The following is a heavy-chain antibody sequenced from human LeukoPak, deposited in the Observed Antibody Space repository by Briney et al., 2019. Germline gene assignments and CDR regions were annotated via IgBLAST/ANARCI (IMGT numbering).Heavy chain of an antibody. CDR3: ARRLGNNSILDY. CDR1: GGSISSSSYY. Sequence: SETLSLTCTVSGGSISSSSYYWGWIRQPPGKGLEWIGSIYYSGSTYYNPSLKSRVTISVDTSKNQFSLKLSSVTAADTAVYYCARRLGNNSILDYWGQGNLVIVSS. CDR2: IYYSGST. V-gene: IGHV4-39*01. D-gene: IGHD1-1*01. J-gene: IGHJ4*02.